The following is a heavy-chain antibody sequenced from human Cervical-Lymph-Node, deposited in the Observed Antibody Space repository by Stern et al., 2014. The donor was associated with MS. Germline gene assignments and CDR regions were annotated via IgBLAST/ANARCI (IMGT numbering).Heavy chain of an antibody. Sequence: EMQLVEYGGGLIQPGGSLRLSCAASRFTVSSSYMTWVRRAPGKGLEWVSILYSGGSTHYADSVKGRFTTSRDNSRNTLYLQMDSLRVEDTAVYYCAKGHSNAFDVWGQGTVVTVSS. J-gene: IGHJ3*01. CDR2: LYSGGST. CDR3: AKGHSNAFDV. CDR1: RFTVSSSY. D-gene: IGHD4-11*01. V-gene: IGHV3-53*01.